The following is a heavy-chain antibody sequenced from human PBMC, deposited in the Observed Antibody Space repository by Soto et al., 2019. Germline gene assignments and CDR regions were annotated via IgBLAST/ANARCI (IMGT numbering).Heavy chain of an antibody. CDR1: GLIFSSYE. V-gene: IGHV3-21*01. CDR2: ISSASSET. J-gene: IGHJ4*02. CDR3: ARVAY. Sequence: LRLSCAASGLIFSSYEMNWVRQVPGKGLEWVASISSASSETWYADSVKGRFIISRDNAQNSLFLQMNTLRPEDSAIYYCARVAYWGPGTQVTVSS.